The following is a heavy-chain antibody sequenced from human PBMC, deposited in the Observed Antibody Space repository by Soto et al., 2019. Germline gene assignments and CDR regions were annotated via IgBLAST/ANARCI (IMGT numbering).Heavy chain of an antibody. CDR3: ARESGDYRPYNWFDP. V-gene: IGHV4-59*01. Sequence: SETLSLTCNVSGGSISSYYWSWIRQPPGKGLEWIGYIYYSGSTNYNPSLKSRVTISVDTSKNQFSLKLSSVTAADTAVYYCARESGDYRPYNWFDPWGQGTLVTVSS. CDR2: IYYSGST. CDR1: GGSISSYY. D-gene: IGHD4-17*01. J-gene: IGHJ5*02.